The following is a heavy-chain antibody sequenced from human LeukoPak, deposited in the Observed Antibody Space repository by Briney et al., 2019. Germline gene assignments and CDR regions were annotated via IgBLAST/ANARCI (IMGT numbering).Heavy chain of an antibody. V-gene: IGHV4-39*01. Sequence: SETLSLTCTVSGGSISSISYYWVWIRQPPGKGLEWIGGIYYSGSTYYNPSLKSRVPISVDTSNYQFSPQLSSATPADTAVYYCARHRDPVAGSSDYCGQRTLVTVSS. J-gene: IGHJ4*02. D-gene: IGHD6-19*01. CDR2: IYYSGST. CDR3: ARHRDPVAGSSDY. CDR1: GGSISSISYY.